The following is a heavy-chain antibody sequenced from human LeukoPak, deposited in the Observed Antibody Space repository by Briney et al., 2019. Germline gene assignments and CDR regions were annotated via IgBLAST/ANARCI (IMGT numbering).Heavy chain of an antibody. V-gene: IGHV1-8*01. J-gene: IGHJ4*02. D-gene: IGHD5-18*01. Sequence: ASVKVSCKASGHSFTKYDINWVRQATGQGLEWMGWVNLNSGNTGYAEKFQGRVSITRDTSISTAYMELSSLRSEDTAVYYCATDTQETAPDHWGQGTLVTVSS. CDR1: GHSFTKYD. CDR2: VNLNSGNT. CDR3: ATDTQETAPDH.